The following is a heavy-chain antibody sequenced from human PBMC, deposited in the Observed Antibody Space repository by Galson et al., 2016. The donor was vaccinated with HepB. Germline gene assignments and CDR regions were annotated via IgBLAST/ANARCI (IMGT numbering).Heavy chain of an antibody. CDR3: ARRAEFHDIWSDNWFFDL. V-gene: IGHV5-10-1*01. Sequence: QSGAEVKKPGDSLTISCQGSGYKFSNFWISWVRQMPGKGLEWMGRIDPLGDYSNYSPSFQGHITISTDRSISTAYLHWSSLKASDTAIYYCARRAEFHDIWSDNWFFDLWGRGTLVTVSS. CDR2: IDPLGDYS. J-gene: IGHJ2*01. D-gene: IGHD3-3*01. CDR1: GYKFSNFW.